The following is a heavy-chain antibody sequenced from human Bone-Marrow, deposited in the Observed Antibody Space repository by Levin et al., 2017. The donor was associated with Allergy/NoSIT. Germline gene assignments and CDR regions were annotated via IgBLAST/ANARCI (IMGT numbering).Heavy chain of an antibody. D-gene: IGHD1/OR15-1a*01. CDR3: ARGWNSGLNNWFDP. CDR1: GGSISSGFYH. V-gene: IGHV4-31*03. Sequence: SETLSLTCSVSGGSISSGFYHWTWIRQHPGKGLEWIGYMDYSESSTYYNPSLKSRVSISVDTSKNEFSLKLSSVTVADTAVYYCARGWNSGLNNWFDPWGQGALVTVSS. J-gene: IGHJ5*02. CDR2: MDYSESST.